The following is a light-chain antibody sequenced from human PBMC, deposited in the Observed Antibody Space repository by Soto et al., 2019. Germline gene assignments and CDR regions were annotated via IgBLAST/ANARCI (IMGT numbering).Light chain of an antibody. Sequence: DIRMTGSPSTLSGATGKKLTITFRASQSISSWLAWYQQKPGKVPKLLIYDASSLESGVRSRFSGSGSGTEFTLTISSLQLDDFATYYGQQYNSYWMFGQGTKVDIK. V-gene: IGKV1-5*01. J-gene: IGKJ1*01. CDR2: DAS. CDR1: QSISSW. CDR3: QQYNSYWM.